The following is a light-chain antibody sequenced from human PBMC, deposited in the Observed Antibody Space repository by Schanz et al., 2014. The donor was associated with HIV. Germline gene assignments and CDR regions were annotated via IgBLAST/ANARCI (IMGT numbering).Light chain of an antibody. J-gene: IGLJ1*01. CDR2: DVS. Sequence: QSALTQPASVSGSPGQSIAISCTGTSSDVGGYNYVSWYQQHPNKAPKLIIYDVSKRPSGVPDRFSGSKSDNTASLTLSGLQAEDEADYYCCSYTGHSYVFGTGTKLTVL. V-gene: IGLV2-14*03. CDR1: SSDVGGYNY. CDR3: CSYTGHSYV.